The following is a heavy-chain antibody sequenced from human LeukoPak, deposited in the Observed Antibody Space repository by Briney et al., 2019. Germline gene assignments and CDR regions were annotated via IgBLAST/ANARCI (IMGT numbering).Heavy chain of an antibody. D-gene: IGHD5-12*01. J-gene: IGHJ4*02. CDR1: GYTFTSYG. Sequence: GASVKVSCKASGYTFTSYGISWVRQAPGQGLEWMGWINPNSGGTNYAQKFQGRVTMTRDTSISTAYMELSRLRSDDTAVYYCARGSGYSGYEDFDYWGQGTLVTVSS. CDR3: ARGSGYSGYEDFDY. CDR2: INPNSGGT. V-gene: IGHV1-2*02.